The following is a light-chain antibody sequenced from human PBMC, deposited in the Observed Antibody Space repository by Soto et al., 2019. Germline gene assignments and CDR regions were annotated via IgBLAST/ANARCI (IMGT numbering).Light chain of an antibody. Sequence: QSVLTQPASVSGSPGQSITISCTGTSSDVGGYNYVSWYQQHPGKAPQLMIYDVSSRPSGVSHRFSGSKSGTTASLTISGLQAEDEAYYFCSSYTPITTTRVFGGGTKLTVL. V-gene: IGLV2-14*03. CDR3: SSYTPITTTRV. CDR1: SSDVGGYNY. J-gene: IGLJ2*01. CDR2: DVS.